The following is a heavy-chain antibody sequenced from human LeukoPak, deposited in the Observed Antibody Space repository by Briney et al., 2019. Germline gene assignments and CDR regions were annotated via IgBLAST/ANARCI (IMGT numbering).Heavy chain of an antibody. J-gene: IGHJ4*02. D-gene: IGHD2-21*02. Sequence: ASMKVSCMASGYTFTSYDINWVRQATGQGLEWMGWMNPNSGNTGYAQKFQGRVTMTRNTSISTAYMELSSLRSEDTAVYYCARVPPKYCGGDCYSQRDYWGQGTLVTVSS. CDR2: MNPNSGNT. CDR3: ARVPPKYCGGDCYSQRDY. V-gene: IGHV1-8*01. CDR1: GYTFTSYD.